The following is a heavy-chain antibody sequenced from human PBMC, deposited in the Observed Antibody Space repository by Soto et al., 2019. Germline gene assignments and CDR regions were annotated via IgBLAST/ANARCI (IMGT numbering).Heavy chain of an antibody. D-gene: IGHD1-26*01. CDR1: GFTFRSYA. CDR3: AKAPVGSHTYYYGLDV. CDR2: ISVVGGST. J-gene: IGHJ6*02. Sequence: EVQLLDSGGGLVQPGGSLRLSCAASGFTFRSYAMSWVRQAPGKGLEWVSLISVVGGSTYYADSVKGRFTISRDNSKNTLYLQMNSLRAEDTAVYYCAKAPVGSHTYYYGLDVWGQGTTVTVSS. V-gene: IGHV3-23*01.